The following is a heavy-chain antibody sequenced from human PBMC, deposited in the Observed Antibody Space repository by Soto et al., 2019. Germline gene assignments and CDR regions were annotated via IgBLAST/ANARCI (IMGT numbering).Heavy chain of an antibody. V-gene: IGHV3-23*01. CDR3: AKDVGGYKRPIDY. J-gene: IGHJ4*02. CDR1: GFPFLTHA. Sequence: GGSLRLSCTASGFPFLTHAMNWVRQAPGKGLEWVSAISGNGFSTYFADSVRGRFSISRDNFRNTLYLQMNSLRAEDTAIYYCAKDVGGYKRPIDYWGQGIRVTVSS. D-gene: IGHD3-16*01. CDR2: ISGNGFST.